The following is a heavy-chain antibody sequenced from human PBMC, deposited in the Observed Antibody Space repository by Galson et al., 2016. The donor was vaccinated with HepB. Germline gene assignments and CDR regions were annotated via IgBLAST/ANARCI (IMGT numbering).Heavy chain of an antibody. CDR2: IHDSVST. J-gene: IGHJ3*02. CDR1: GGSISSYY. D-gene: IGHD3-10*01. Sequence: SETLSLTCTVSGGSISSYYWSWIRQPPGKGLEWIGNIHDSVSTNNNPSPKSRVTILVDTSKNQFSLKLTSVTAADRAVYYCARADNYYGSGTYHEAFDIWGQGTMVTVSS. V-gene: IGHV4-59*01. CDR3: ARADNYYGSGTYHEAFDI.